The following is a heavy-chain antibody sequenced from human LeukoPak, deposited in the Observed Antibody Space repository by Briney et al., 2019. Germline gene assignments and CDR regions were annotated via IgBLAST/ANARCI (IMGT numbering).Heavy chain of an antibody. D-gene: IGHD2-21*01. V-gene: IGHV4-38-2*02. CDR2: IYHSGST. CDR3: AREVCGGDCYDDY. J-gene: IGHJ4*02. Sequence: SETLSLTCTVSGYSISSGYYWGWIRQPPGKGLEWIGSIYHSGSTNYNPSLKSRVTISVDTSKNQFSLKLSSVTAADTAVYYCAREVCGGDCYDDYWGQGTLVTVSS. CDR1: GYSISSGYY.